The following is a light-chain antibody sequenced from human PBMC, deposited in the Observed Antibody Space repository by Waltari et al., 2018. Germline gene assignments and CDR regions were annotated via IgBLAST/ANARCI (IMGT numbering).Light chain of an antibody. CDR2: DVT. CDR1: SSDVGTYDY. Sequence: QSALTQPASVSGSPGQSITISCTGTSSDVGTYDYVSWYQQHPGKAPKLMIYDVTKRPSGIANRFSGSKSGNTASLTISGLQAEDEADYYCSSYTTNSTVYVFGTGTEVTVL. V-gene: IGLV2-14*03. J-gene: IGLJ1*01. CDR3: SSYTTNSTVYV.